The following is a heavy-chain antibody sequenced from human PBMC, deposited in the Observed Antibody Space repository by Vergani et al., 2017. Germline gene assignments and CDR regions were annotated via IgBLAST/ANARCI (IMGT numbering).Heavy chain of an antibody. Sequence: QVQLVQSGAEVKKPGASVKVSCKASGYTFTSYYMHWVRQAPGQGLEWMGGIIPIFGTANYAQKFQGRVTITADKSTSTAYMELSSLSSEDTAVYYCAVGPNPYDFWSGQTPFVNYYYYMDVWGKGTTVTVSS. D-gene: IGHD3-3*01. CDR3: AVGPNPYDFWSGQTPFVNYYYYMDV. CDR2: IIPIFGTA. V-gene: IGHV1-69*06. J-gene: IGHJ6*03. CDR1: GYTFTSYY.